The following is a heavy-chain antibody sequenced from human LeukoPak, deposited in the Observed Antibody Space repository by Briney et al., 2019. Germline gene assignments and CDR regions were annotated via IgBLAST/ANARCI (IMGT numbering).Heavy chain of an antibody. Sequence: SETLSLTCTVSGGSVSSGSYYWSWIRQPPGKGLEWIGYIYYSGSTNYNPSLKGRVTISVDTSKNQFSLKLSSVTAADTAVYYCARVGVTSGPQIDYWGQGTLVTVSS. J-gene: IGHJ4*02. CDR2: IYYSGST. D-gene: IGHD2-21*02. V-gene: IGHV4-61*01. CDR3: ARVGVTSGPQIDY. CDR1: GGSVSSGSYY.